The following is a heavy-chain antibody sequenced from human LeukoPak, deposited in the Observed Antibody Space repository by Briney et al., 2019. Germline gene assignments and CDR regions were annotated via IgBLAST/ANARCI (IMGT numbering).Heavy chain of an antibody. CDR1: GGTFSSYA. CDR3: ARDYGNVDY. J-gene: IGHJ4*02. CDR2: IIPILGIA. D-gene: IGHD4-17*01. Sequence: SVKVSCKASGGTFSSYAISWVRQAPGQGLEWMGRIIPILGIANYAQKFQGRVTITADKSTSTAYMELSSLRSEDTAVYCCARDYGNVDYWGQGTLVTVSS. V-gene: IGHV1-69*04.